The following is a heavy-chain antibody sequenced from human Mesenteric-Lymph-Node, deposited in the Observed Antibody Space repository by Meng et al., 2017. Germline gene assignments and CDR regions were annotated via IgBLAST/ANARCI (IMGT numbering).Heavy chain of an antibody. CDR3: AREEGPSSSWYVDY. D-gene: IGHD6-13*01. CDR1: GYTFTDYY. V-gene: IGHV1-2*06. CDR2: LNPNRGDT. Sequence: QVQLVQSGAEVKKPGASVKVSCKASGYTFTDYYMQWVRQAPGQGLEWMGRLNPNRGDTNYAQKFQGRVTMTRDTSISTAYMELSRLTSDDTAVYYCAREEGPSSSWYVDYWGQGTLVTVSS. J-gene: IGHJ4*02.